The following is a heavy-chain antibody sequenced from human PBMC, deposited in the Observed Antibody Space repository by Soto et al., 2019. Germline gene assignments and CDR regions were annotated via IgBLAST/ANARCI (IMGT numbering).Heavy chain of an antibody. Sequence: PSETLSLTCTVSGGSISSGTYYWGWIRQPPGKGLEWIGTIYYSGNTFYNPSLKSRVTISVDTSKNQFSLNLNSVTAADTAVYYCARGVNYYDSSGSSWFDPWGQGALVTVSS. J-gene: IGHJ5*02. CDR1: GGSISSGTYY. V-gene: IGHV4-39*01. CDR3: ARGVNYYDSSGSSWFDP. D-gene: IGHD3-22*01. CDR2: IYYSGNT.